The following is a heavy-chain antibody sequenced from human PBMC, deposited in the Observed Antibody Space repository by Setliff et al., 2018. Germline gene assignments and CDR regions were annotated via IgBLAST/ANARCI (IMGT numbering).Heavy chain of an antibody. V-gene: IGHV4-59*08. CDR3: ARARYSSGWYGGGGAFYYMDA. CDR1: GDSISSHF. CDR2: IYYTGST. D-gene: IGHD6-19*01. Sequence: SETLSLTCTVSGDSISSHFWTWIRQPPGKGLEWVGHIYYTGSTSYNASVKSRATVSLDTSKNQFSLKLTSVTAADTAVYYCARARYSSGWYGGGGAFYYMDAWGEGTAVTVSS. J-gene: IGHJ6*03.